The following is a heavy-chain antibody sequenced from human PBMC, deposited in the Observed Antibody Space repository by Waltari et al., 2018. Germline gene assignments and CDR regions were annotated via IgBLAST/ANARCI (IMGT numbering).Heavy chain of an antibody. V-gene: IGHV1-69*05. D-gene: IGHD3-10*01. CDR1: GGTFSSYA. CDR3: ARNSPMVRGVIRGFWFDP. CDR2: IIPIFGTA. Sequence: QVQLVQSGAEVKKPGSSVKVSCKASGGTFSSYAISWVRQAPGHGLEWMGGIIPIFGTANYAQKFQGRVTITTDESTSTAYMELSSLRSEDTAVYYCARNSPMVRGVIRGFWFDPWGQGTLVTVSS. J-gene: IGHJ5*02.